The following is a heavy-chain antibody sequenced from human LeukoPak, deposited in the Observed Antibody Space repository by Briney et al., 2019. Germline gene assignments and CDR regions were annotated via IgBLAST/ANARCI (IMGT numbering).Heavy chain of an antibody. D-gene: IGHD3-10*01. CDR1: GFTFSNYG. J-gene: IGHJ6*03. CDR2: ISYDGSNK. CDR3: AKDQGYGSGSYPGESYYMDV. Sequence: QTGGSLRPSCVASGFTFSNYGMHWVRQAPGKGLEWVAVISYDGSNKYYADSVKGRFTISRDNSKNTLYLQMNSLRAEDAAVYYCAKDQGYGSGSYPGESYYMDVWGKGTTVTISS. V-gene: IGHV3-30*18.